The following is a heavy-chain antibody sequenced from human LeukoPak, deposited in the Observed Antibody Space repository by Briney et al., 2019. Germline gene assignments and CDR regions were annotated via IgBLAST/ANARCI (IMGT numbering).Heavy chain of an antibody. V-gene: IGHV1-69*01. Sequence: KVSCKASGGTFSSYAISWVRQAPGQGLEWMGGIIPIFGTANYAQKFQGRVTITADESTSTAYMELSSLRSEDTAVYYCARDRVYLSGSYNGGFDYWGQGTLVTVSS. CDR1: GGTFSSYA. CDR3: ARDRVYLSGSYNGGFDY. J-gene: IGHJ4*02. CDR2: IIPIFGTA. D-gene: IGHD1-26*01.